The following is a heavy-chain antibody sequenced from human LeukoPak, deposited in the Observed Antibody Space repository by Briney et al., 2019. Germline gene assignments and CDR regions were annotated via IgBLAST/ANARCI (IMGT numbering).Heavy chain of an antibody. CDR2: IYPVNSDT. J-gene: IGHJ4*02. V-gene: IGHV5-51*01. CDR1: GYRFTNYW. CDR3: ARLMERDFDY. Sequence: GESLKISCKASGYRFTNYWIGWVRQMPGKGLEWMGIIYPVNSDTRYSPSFQGQVTISADKSISTAYLQWSSLKASDTAMYYCARLMERDFDYWGQGTLVTVSS. D-gene: IGHD3-3*01.